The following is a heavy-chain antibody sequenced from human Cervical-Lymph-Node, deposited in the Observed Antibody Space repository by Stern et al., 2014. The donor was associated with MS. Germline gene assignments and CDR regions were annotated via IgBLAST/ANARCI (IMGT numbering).Heavy chain of an antibody. CDR2: IYPGDSKT. J-gene: IGHJ4*02. V-gene: IGHV5-51*01. CDR3: ARQTTAWASDV. D-gene: IGHD1-14*01. CDR1: GFKFSSYW. Sequence: EVQLVESGAELIRPGGSLKLSCKGSGFKFSSYWIDWVRQVPGKVLEWMAIIYPGDSKTRYCPSVQRRVTMSADKSPSTASRQWSTLNASDTAMYCCARQTTAWASDVWGQGTLVTVSS.